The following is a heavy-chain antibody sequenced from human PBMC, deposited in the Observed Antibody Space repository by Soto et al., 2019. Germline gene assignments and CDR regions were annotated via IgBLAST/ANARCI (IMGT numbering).Heavy chain of an antibody. J-gene: IGHJ6*02. CDR3: AREGPWAYYYDSSGYGDV. CDR1: GFTFSSYA. V-gene: IGHV3-30-3*01. CDR2: ISYDGSNK. D-gene: IGHD3-22*01. Sequence: XVSLRLSCAASGFTFSSYAMHWVRQAPGKGLEWVAVISYDGSNKYYADSVKGRFTISRDNSKNTLYLQMNSLRAEDTAVYYCAREGPWAYYYDSSGYGDVWGQGTTVTVSS.